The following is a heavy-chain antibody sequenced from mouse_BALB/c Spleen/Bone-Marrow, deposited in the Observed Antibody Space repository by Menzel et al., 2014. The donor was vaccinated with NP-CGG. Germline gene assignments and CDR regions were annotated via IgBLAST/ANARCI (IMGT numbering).Heavy chain of an antibody. CDR2: IWAGGST. V-gene: IGHV2-9*02. CDR3: ARDRGRLRAMDY. D-gene: IGHD1-2*01. J-gene: IGHJ4*01. CDR1: GFSLTSYG. Sequence: VKLVESGPGLVAPSQSLSITRTVSGFSLTSYGVHWVRQPPGKGLEWLGVIWAGGSTNYNSALMSRLSISKDNSKSQVFLKMNSLQTDDTAMYYCARDRGRLRAMDYWGQGTSVTVSS.